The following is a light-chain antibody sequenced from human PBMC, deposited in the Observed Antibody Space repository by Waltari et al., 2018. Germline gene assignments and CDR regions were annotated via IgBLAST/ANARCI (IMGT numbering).Light chain of an antibody. Sequence: QSALTQPASLSGSPGQSPPIPCTGTSSHAGTYQRVSWYQQHPGKAPKPMIYAVRKPPSGVSDRFSGSKSGDMASLTISGLQPEDEAEYFCSSYAGSSKGVFGGGTKVTVL. V-gene: IGLV2-23*02. CDR3: SSYAGSSKGV. J-gene: IGLJ2*01. CDR1: SSHAGTYQR. CDR2: AVR.